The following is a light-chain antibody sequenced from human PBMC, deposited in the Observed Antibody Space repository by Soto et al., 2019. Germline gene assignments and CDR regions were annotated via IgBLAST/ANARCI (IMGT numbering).Light chain of an antibody. J-gene: IGKJ2*01. CDR3: MQGGT. Sequence: DIVKTQSPLFLSVTPGEPASISCKSSQSLLHSTGKTYLHWYLQRPGQSPQLLIYEVSNRFSGVPDRISGSGSGTDFTLTISRVEAEDAGVYHCMQGGTSGQGTKLEIK. CDR1: QSLLHSTGKTY. CDR2: EVS. V-gene: IGKV2-29*03.